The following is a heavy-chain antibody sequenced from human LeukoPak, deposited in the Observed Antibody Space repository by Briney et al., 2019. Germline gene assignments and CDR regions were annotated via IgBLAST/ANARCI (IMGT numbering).Heavy chain of an antibody. D-gene: IGHD1-26*01. CDR3: ARGRGELTLYLDY. CDR1: GYTFTSHG. CDR2: ISAYNGNT. V-gene: IGHV1-18*01. J-gene: IGHJ4*02. Sequence: GASVKVSCKASGYTFTSHGISWVRQAPGQGLEWMGWISAYNGNTNYAQKFQGRVTMTRDTSISTAYMELSRLRSDDTAVYYCARGRGELTLYLDYWGQGTLVTVSS.